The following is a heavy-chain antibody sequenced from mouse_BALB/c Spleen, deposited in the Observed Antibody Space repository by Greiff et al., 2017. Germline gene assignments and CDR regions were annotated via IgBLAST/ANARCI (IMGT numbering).Heavy chain of an antibody. V-gene: IGHV1-14*01. D-gene: IGHD1-1*01. Sequence: VQLQQSGPELVKPGASVKMSCKASGYTFTSYVMHWVKQKPGQGLEWIGYINPYNDGTKYNEKFKGKATLTSDKSSSTAYMELSSLTSEDSAVYYCARGHGSSYDYAMDYWGQGTSVTVSS. CDR3: ARGHGSSYDYAMDY. CDR2: INPYNDGT. CDR1: GYTFTSYV. J-gene: IGHJ4*01.